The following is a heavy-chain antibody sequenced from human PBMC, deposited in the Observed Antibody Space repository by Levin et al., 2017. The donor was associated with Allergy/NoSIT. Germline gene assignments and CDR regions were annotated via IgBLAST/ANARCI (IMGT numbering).Heavy chain of an antibody. V-gene: IGHV4-38-2*02. CDR3: ARDPGFIWNPLGHIGLDV. J-gene: IGHJ6*02. CDR1: GYSISNSYY. CDR2: IDHSGST. D-gene: IGHD1-20*01. Sequence: SETLSLTCAVSGYSISNSYYWGWIRQPPGKGLEWIGSIDHSGSTYYNPSLKSRVTISVDTSKNQLSLKLSSVTAADTAVYYCARDPGFIWNPLGHIGLDVWGQGTTVTVSS.